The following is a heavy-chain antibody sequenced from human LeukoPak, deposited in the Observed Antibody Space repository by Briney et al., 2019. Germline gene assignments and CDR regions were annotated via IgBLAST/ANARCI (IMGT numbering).Heavy chain of an antibody. CDR1: GFTFSSYG. CDR3: ARDPNILMGANFHS. CDR2: IRYDGSNK. V-gene: IGHV3-30*02. J-gene: IGHJ4*02. Sequence: GSLRLSCAASGFTFSSYGMHWVRQAPGKGLEWVAFIRYDGSNKYYADSVKGRFTISRDNAKNSLYLQMDSLRAEDTAVYYCARDPNILMGANFHSWGQGTLVTVSS. D-gene: IGHD1-26*01.